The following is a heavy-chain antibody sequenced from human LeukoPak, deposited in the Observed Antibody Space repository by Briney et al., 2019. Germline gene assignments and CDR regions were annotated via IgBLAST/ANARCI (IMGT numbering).Heavy chain of an antibody. D-gene: IGHD5-12*01. CDR1: GGSISGYY. CDR3: AATVKCWLHS. J-gene: IGHJ5*01. Sequence: SESLSLACTVSGGSISGYYRSWIRQPPRKGLEWSWDIYYSGSTNYNPSLKSLVTLSVDTSKNQFSLRLRAVTAADTALCYSAATVKCWLHSWGQGAMVTVSP. CDR2: IYYSGST. V-gene: IGHV4-59*01.